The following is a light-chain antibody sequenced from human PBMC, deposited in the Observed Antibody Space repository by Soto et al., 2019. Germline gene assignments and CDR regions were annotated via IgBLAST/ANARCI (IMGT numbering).Light chain of an antibody. V-gene: IGKV1-5*01. CDR2: DAS. CDR3: QQYNSYTGMYT. J-gene: IGKJ2*01. Sequence: DIQMTQSPSTLSASVGDRVTITCRASQSISPWLAWYQQKPGKAPKLLIYDASSLESGVPSRFSGSRSETEFTLTISSLQADDFATYYCQQYNSYTGMYTFGQGTKLEIK. CDR1: QSISPW.